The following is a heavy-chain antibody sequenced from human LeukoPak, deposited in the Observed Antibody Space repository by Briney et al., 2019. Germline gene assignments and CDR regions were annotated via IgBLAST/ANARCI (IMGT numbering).Heavy chain of an antibody. CDR2: INPNSGGT. J-gene: IGHJ6*03. D-gene: IGHD1-7*01. Sequence: GASVKVSCKASGYTFTGYYMHWVRQAPGQGLEWMGWINPNSGGTNYAQKFQGRVTMTRDTSISTAYMELSRLRSDDTAVYYCARDKSTTHYYYYYMDVWGKGTTVTVSS. CDR3: ARDKSTTHYYYYYMDV. V-gene: IGHV1-2*02. CDR1: GYTFTGYY.